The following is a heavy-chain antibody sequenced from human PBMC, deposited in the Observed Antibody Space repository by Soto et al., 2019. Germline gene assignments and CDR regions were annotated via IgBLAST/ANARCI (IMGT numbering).Heavy chain of an antibody. D-gene: IGHD3-9*01. CDR3: AKTGPYDILTYWYFDL. CDR1: GDSISSSSYY. Sequence: SETLSLTCIFSGDSISSSSYYLVWIRQPPGKGLEWIGSIYYSGTTYYNPSLESRVTISIDTSKNQFSLKVSSLTAADTAVYYCAKTGPYDILTYWYFDLWGRGTLVTVSS. J-gene: IGHJ2*01. CDR2: IYYSGTT. V-gene: IGHV4-39*01.